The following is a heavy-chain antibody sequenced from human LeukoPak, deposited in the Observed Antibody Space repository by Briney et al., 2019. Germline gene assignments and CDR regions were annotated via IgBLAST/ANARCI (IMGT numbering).Heavy chain of an antibody. CDR3: ARDGDRIYYYYYYMDV. J-gene: IGHJ6*03. V-gene: IGHV3-30-3*01. Sequence: PGRSLRLSCAASGFTFSSYAMHWVRQAPGKGLEWVAVISYDGSNKYYADSVKGRFTIPRDNSKNTLYLQMNSLRAEDTAVYYCARDGDRIYYYYYYMDVWGKGTTVTVSS. D-gene: IGHD7-27*01. CDR2: ISYDGSNK. CDR1: GFTFSSYA.